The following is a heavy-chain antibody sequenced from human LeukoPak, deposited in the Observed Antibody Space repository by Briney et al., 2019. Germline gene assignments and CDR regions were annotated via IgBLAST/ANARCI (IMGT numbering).Heavy chain of an antibody. CDR2: ISAYNGNT. CDR3: ARDRRYFDWLSISAGWGNWFDP. J-gene: IGHJ5*02. V-gene: IGHV1-18*01. Sequence: GASVKVSCKASGYTFTSYGISWVRQAPGQGLEWMGWISAYNGNTNYAQKLQGRVTMTTDTSTSTAYMELRSLRSDDTAVYYCARDRRYFDWLSISAGWGNWFDPWGQGTLVTVSS. D-gene: IGHD3-9*01. CDR1: GYTFTSYG.